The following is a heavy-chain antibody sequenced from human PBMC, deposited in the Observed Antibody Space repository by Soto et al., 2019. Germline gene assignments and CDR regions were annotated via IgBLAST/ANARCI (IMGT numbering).Heavy chain of an antibody. CDR2: ISYDGSNK. J-gene: IGHJ6*02. D-gene: IGHD4-17*01. V-gene: IGHV3-30*18. CDR1: GFTFSSYG. CDR3: AKATDGDYALDYGMDV. Sequence: GGSLRLSCAASGFTFSSYGMHWVRQAPGKGPEWVAVISYDGSNKYYADSVKGRFTISRDNSKNTLYLQMNSLRAEDTAVYYCAKATDGDYALDYGMDVWGQGTTVTVSS.